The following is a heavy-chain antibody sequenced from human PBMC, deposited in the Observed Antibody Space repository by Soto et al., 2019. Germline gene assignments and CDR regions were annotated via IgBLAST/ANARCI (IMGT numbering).Heavy chain of an antibody. Sequence: SETLSLICTVPGGSFGSSAYYWGWIRRAPGKGLEWIGSINSSGSTFSNPSLKSRVTLSVDTSKKQFSLKLTSVTAADTALYYCSRRAPEGFDPWGQGTMVTVSS. CDR2: INSSGST. CDR1: GGSFGSSAYY. V-gene: IGHV4-39*01. CDR3: SRRAPEGFDP. J-gene: IGHJ5*02.